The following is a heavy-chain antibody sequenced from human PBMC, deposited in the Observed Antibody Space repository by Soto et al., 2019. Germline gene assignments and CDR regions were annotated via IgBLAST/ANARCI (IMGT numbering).Heavy chain of an antibody. CDR1: GGSISSGGDS. J-gene: IGHJ5*02. Sequence: PSETLCLTSAVSGGSISSGGDSWSWIRQPPGKGLEWIGYIYHSGSTYYNPSLKSRVTISVDRSKNQFSLKLSSVTAADTAVYYCARVPDRWGQGTLVTVSS. CDR2: IYHSGST. V-gene: IGHV4-30-2*01. D-gene: IGHD2-2*01. CDR3: ARVPDR.